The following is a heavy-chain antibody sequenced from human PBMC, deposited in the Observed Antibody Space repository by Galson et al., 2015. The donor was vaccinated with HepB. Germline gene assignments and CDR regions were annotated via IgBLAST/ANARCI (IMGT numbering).Heavy chain of an antibody. J-gene: IGHJ4*02. Sequence: ETLSLTCVVYGYSIRSAYYWGWIRQPPGERLEWIGSIYQSGSTYYNPSLKSRVTISVHTSKNQFSLKLSSVTAADTAVYYCVNPDYYDSSGYYGYWGQGTLVTVSS. CDR3: VNPDYYDSSGYYGY. CDR1: GYSIRSAYY. CDR2: IYQSGST. D-gene: IGHD3-22*01. V-gene: IGHV4-38-2*01.